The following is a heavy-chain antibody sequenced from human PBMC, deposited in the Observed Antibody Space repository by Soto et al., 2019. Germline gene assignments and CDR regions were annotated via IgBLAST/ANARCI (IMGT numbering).Heavy chain of an antibody. CDR3: ARPRDGGIPVSGVYFDY. Sequence: QITLKESGPTLVKPTQTLTLTCTFSGFSLSTSGGGVGWIRQLSGKALEWLGVIYWNDDKWFSPSLKTRLTITKDNSKSQVVLTMTTMDPPDAPTYYCARPRDGGIPVSGVYFDYWGQGTLVTVSS. D-gene: IGHD6-19*01. CDR2: IYWNDDK. V-gene: IGHV2-5*01. CDR1: GFSLSTSGGG. J-gene: IGHJ4*02.